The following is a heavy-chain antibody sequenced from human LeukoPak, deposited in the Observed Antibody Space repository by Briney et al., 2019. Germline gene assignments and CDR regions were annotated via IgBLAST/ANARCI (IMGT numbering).Heavy chain of an antibody. V-gene: IGHV1-2*02. CDR1: GDTVTDYY. Sequence: ASVKVSCKSSGDTVTDYYMHWVRQAPGQGLEWMGWINPNNGGTTYAQNFQGRVTMTRDTSISTAYMELSRLRSDDSAIYYCTRDHCSFANCYEDYYYGMDVWGQGTTVTVSS. CDR2: INPNNGGT. D-gene: IGHD2-2*01. J-gene: IGHJ6*02. CDR3: TRDHCSFANCYEDYYYGMDV.